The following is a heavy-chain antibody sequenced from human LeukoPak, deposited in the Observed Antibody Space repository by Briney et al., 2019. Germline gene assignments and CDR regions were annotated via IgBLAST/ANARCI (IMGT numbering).Heavy chain of an antibody. V-gene: IGHV3-21*04. CDR2: ISGSHSYM. J-gene: IGHJ4*02. D-gene: IGHD1-26*01. Sequence: GGSLRRSCAASGFAFSTYNINWVRQAPGKGLEWVSSISGSHSYMYYADSVKGRFTISRDNAKNSLFLQMNSLRVEDTALYYCAKGGSGSYYDRIDFWGQGTPVTVSS. CDR1: GFAFSTYN. CDR3: AKGGSGSYYDRIDF.